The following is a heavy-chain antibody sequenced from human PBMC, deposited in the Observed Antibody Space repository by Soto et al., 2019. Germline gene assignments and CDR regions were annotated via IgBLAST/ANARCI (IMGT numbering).Heavy chain of an antibody. D-gene: IGHD3-10*01. CDR1: GFTFSNAW. J-gene: IGHJ4*02. CDR3: TTDSRPQLLWFGELPYYFDY. CDR2: IKSKTDGGTT. Sequence: GGSLRLSCAASGFTFSNAWMSWVRQAPGKGLEWVGRIKSKTDGGTTDYAAPVKGRFTISRDDSKNTLYLQMNSLKTEDTAVYYCTTDSRPQLLWFGELPYYFDYWGQGTLVTVSS. V-gene: IGHV3-15*01.